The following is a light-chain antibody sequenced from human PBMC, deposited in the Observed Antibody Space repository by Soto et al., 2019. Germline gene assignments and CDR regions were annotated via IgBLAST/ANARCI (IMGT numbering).Light chain of an antibody. CDR3: QQASAYPFT. CDR1: GGIGDD. J-gene: IGKJ3*01. CDR2: AVS. Sequence: AIPMTQSPSSLSAAVGDRVTITCRTSGGIGDDLGWFQQKPGKAPQLLIYAVSHLHTGVPSRFSGSGSDKEFTLTITSMQPEDFGTYYCQQASAYPFTFGPGTKVDIK. V-gene: IGKV1-6*01.